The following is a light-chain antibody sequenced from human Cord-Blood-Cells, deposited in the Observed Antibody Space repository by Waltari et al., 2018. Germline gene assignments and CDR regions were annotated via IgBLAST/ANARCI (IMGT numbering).Light chain of an antibody. CDR2: GAS. J-gene: IGKJ1*01. CDR3: QQYNNWPPWT. Sequence: EIVMTQSPATLSVSPGDRATLSCRASPSVSSNLAWYQQKPGQAPRVLSYGASTRATGIPARFSGSGSGTEFTLAISSLQSEEFAVYYCQQYNNWPPWTFGQGTKVEIK. CDR1: PSVSSN. V-gene: IGKV3-15*01.